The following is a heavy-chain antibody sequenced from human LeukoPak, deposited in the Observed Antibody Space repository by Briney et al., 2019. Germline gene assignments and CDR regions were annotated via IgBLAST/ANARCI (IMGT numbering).Heavy chain of an antibody. D-gene: IGHD2-21*02. CDR1: GDSVSSNRAA. Sequence: SQTLSLTCVISGDSVSSNRAAWNWIRQSPSRGLEWLGRTYYRSKWYSEYAVSVKSRISINPDPSKNHFSLQLKSVTLEDTAVYYCARSTGDIGYWGQGTLVTVSS. V-gene: IGHV6-1*01. CDR2: TYYRSKWYS. CDR3: ARSTGDIGY. J-gene: IGHJ4*02.